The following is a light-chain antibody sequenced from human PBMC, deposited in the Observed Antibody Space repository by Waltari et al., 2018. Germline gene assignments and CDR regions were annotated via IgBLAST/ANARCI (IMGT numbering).Light chain of an antibody. CDR3: QSGDQSGNNV. Sequence: SYKLTQAPSVSVSPGQTARITCTGDVLPTYYAQWYQQKADQAPVMIIFRESGRHPEIPGRFAASSSGTTVTLTISGVQPEDDADYYCQSGDQSGNNVFGGGTKLTVL. J-gene: IGLJ2*01. V-gene: IGLV3-25*03. CDR1: VLPTYY. CDR2: RES.